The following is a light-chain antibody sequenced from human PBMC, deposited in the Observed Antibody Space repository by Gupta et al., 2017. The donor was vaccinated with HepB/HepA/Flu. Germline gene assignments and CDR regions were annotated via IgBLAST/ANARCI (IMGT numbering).Light chain of an antibody. V-gene: IGKV1-17*01. CDR2: AAS. CDR3: RQQKNYRLT. J-gene: IGKJ4*01. Sequence: DHPLNPAPSSLSASVGDRVPITCRASQGIRDDLGSYQQKAGKAPKRLIYAASSLQSGVPSRFSGSGSATAFTLTIISLLPQDYATYYCRQQKNYRLTFGGGTKVEIK. CDR1: QGIRDD.